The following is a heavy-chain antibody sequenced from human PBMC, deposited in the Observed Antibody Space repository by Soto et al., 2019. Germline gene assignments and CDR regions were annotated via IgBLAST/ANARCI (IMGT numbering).Heavy chain of an antibody. CDR1: GFTFSSYS. CDR2: INSSGSYK. Sequence: EVQVVESGGGLVKPGGSLRLSCAASGFTFSSYSMNWVRQAPGKGLEWVSSINSSGSYKYYADSVKGRFTISRDNAKNSLCLQMNSLRAEDTAVYYCARIIGYGYHYYGLDVWGQGTTVTVSS. CDR3: ARIIGYGYHYYGLDV. D-gene: IGHD5-18*01. V-gene: IGHV3-21*01. J-gene: IGHJ6*02.